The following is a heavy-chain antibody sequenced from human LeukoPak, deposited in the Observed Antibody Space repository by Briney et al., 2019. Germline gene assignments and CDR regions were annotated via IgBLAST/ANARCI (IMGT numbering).Heavy chain of an antibody. J-gene: IGHJ4*02. CDR3: AKRLLHYFDS. V-gene: IGHV3-23*01. Sequence: GGSLRLSCAASGFTFNSYAMSWVRQAPGKGLEWVAGISGSTYRTYYADHVKGRFTISRDNSKNTLYLQMNGLRAEDTAVYYCAKRLLHYFDSWGQGTLVTVSS. CDR2: ISGSTYRT. CDR1: GFTFNSYA. D-gene: IGHD2-15*01.